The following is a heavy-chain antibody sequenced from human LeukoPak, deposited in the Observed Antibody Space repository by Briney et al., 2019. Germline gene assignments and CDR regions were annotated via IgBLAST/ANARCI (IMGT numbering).Heavy chain of an antibody. V-gene: IGHV1-18*01. CDR3: ARRRNWNYAGWFDP. Sequence: ASVKVSCKASGYTFTSYGISWVRQAPGQGLEWMGWISAYNGNTNYAQKLQGRVTMTTDTSTSKAYMELRSLRSDDTAVYYCARRRNWNYAGWFDPWGQGTLVTVSS. J-gene: IGHJ5*02. D-gene: IGHD1-7*01. CDR1: GYTFTSYG. CDR2: ISAYNGNT.